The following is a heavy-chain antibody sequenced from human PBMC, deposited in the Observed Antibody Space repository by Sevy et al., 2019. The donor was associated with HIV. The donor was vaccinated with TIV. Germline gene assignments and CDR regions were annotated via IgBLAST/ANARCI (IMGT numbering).Heavy chain of an antibody. D-gene: IGHD2-21*01. J-gene: IGHJ4*02. CDR1: GFRFSDYG. V-gene: IGHV3-30*18. CDR3: AKDRYFNGGSTDH. Sequence: GGSLRLSCAGSGFRFSDYGMHWVRQAPGKGLEWVAFISDNGSKKYLADSMKGRSTISRDNSKDIVFLQVHSLRGEDTAIYYCAKDRYFNGGSTDHWGQGTLVTVSS. CDR2: ISDNGSKK.